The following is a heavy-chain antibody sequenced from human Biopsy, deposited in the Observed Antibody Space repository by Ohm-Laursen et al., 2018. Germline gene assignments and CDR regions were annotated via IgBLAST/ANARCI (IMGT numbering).Heavy chain of an antibody. V-gene: IGHV3-33*01. CDR3: ASDRDSSGSFRWNH. CDR1: GFTFSNFG. J-gene: IGHJ5*02. Sequence: SLRLSCAASGFTFSNFGIHWVRQAPGQGLGWVAVIWYDGSIKYYADSVKGRFTISRDDSKNTLYLEMNSLRAEDTAVYYCASDRDSSGSFRWNHWGQGTLVTVSS. D-gene: IGHD6-19*01. CDR2: IWYDGSIK.